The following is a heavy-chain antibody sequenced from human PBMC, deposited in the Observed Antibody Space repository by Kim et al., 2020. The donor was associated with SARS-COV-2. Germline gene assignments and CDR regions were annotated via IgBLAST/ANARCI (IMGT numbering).Heavy chain of an antibody. Sequence: SETLSLTCAVYGGSFSGYYWSWIRQPPGKGLEWIGEINHSGSTNYNPSLKSRVTISVDTSKNQFSLKLSSVTAADTAVYYCARGLDGSGSYRDWGQGTLVTVSS. CDR3: ARGLDGSGSYRD. CDR1: GGSFSGYY. V-gene: IGHV4-34*01. J-gene: IGHJ4*02. D-gene: IGHD3-10*01. CDR2: INHSGST.